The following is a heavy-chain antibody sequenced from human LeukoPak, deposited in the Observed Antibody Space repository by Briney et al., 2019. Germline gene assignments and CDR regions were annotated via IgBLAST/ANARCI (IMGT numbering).Heavy chain of an antibody. V-gene: IGHV4-39*01. D-gene: IGHD3-10*01. CDR3: ARQTGSGLFTLP. CDR1: GFPISSSNSY. J-gene: IGHJ4*02. Sequence: PSETLSLTCTVSGFPISSSNSYWGGLRDPPGQGVEGIESIYYTGNTYYNASLKSRVTISIDTSKNQLSLRLTSVTATDTAMYYCARQTGSGLFTLPGGQGTLVTVSS. CDR2: IYYTGNT.